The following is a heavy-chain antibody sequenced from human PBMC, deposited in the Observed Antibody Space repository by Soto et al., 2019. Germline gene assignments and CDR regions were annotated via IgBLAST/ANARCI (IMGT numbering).Heavy chain of an antibody. CDR1: GDTFTEYY. D-gene: IGHD2-21*02. CDR3: AILLHVVVVPAAFDF. J-gene: IGHJ4*02. CDR2: VNPSGGHT. V-gene: IGHV1-46*01. Sequence: ASVKVSCKASGDTFTEYYIHWVRQAPGQGLEWMGTVNPSGGHTTYAQHFLGRVTMTRDTSTSTLYMELTSLTSEDTAVYYCAILLHVVVVPAAFDFSGQGTLLT.